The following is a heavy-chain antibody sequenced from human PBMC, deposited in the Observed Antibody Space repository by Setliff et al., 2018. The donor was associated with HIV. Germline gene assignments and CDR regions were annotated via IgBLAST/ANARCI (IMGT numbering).Heavy chain of an antibody. CDR3: ATGENRYFDY. J-gene: IGHJ4*02. V-gene: IGHV1-8*01. CDR2: MNPNSGDT. Sequence: ASVKVSCKASGHTFSNYDVIWVRRATGQGLEWMGWMNPNSGDTGYAQKFQGRVIMTRDTSISTAYMELSSLTSADTAVYYCATGENRYFDYWGQGTLVTVSS. CDR1: GHTFSNYD.